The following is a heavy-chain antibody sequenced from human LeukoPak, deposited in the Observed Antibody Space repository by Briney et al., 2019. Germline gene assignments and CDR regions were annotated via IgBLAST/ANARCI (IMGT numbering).Heavy chain of an antibody. CDR1: GGSISSSSYY. Sequence: PSETLSLTCTVSGGSISSSSYYWGWIRQPPGKGLEWIGSIYYSGSTYYNPSLKSRVTISVDTSKNQFSLKLSSVTAADTAVYYCASELAPYMRGYAFDIWGQGTMVTVSS. V-gene: IGHV4-39*07. D-gene: IGHD2-2*01. CDR3: ASELAPYMRGYAFDI. J-gene: IGHJ3*02. CDR2: IYYSGST.